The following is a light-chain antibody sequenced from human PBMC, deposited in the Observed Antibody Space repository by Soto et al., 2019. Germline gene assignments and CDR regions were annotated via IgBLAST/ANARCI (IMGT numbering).Light chain of an antibody. CDR2: DVN. J-gene: IGLJ1*01. CDR3: SSYTSSSSHV. Sequence: QSVLTQPASVSGSPGQSIAISCTGTSSDVGGYNYVCWYQQHPGKAPKLMIYDVNIRPSGVSDRFSGSKSGNTASLTISGLQAQDEAAYYCSSYTSSSSHVFGTGTKVTVL. V-gene: IGLV2-14*01. CDR1: SSDVGGYNY.